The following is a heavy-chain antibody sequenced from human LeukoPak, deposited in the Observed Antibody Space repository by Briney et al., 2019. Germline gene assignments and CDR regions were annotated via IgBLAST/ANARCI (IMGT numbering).Heavy chain of an antibody. D-gene: IGHD6-13*01. CDR3: ARVSPSIAAAGLIYNWFDP. V-gene: IGHV4-39*07. CDR1: SDSFSSSRFN. CDR2: IYYSGST. J-gene: IGHJ5*02. Sequence: SETLSLTCTVSSDSFSSSRFNWAWIRQPPGKGLEWIGSIYYSGSTYYNPSLKSRVTISVDTSKNQFSLKLSSVTAADTAVYYCARVSPSIAAAGLIYNWFDPWGQGTLVTVSS.